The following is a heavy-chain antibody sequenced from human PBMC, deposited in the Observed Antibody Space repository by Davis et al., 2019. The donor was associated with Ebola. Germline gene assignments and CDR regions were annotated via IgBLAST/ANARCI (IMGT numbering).Heavy chain of an antibody. J-gene: IGHJ6*02. CDR3: ARATGMDV. V-gene: IGHV3-30*03. Sequence: GGSLRLSCAASGFTSSNYGMPWVRQGPGKGLKWVAVISYDGSNKYYADSVKGRFTISRDNSKNTLYLQMNSLRAEDTAVYYCARATGMDVWGQGTTVTVSS. CDR1: GFTSSNYG. CDR2: ISYDGSNK.